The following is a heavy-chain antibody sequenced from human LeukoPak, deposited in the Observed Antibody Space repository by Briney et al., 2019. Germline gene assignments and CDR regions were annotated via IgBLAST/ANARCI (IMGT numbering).Heavy chain of an antibody. CDR2: IIPILGIA. V-gene: IGHV1-69*04. CDR1: GGTFSSYA. D-gene: IGHD6-19*01. Sequence: SEKVSCKASGGTFSSYAISWVRQAPGQGLEWMGRIIPILGIANYAQKFQGRVTITADKSTSTAYMELSSLRSEDTAVYYCARGIQTVAGSRFDYWGQGTLVTVSS. J-gene: IGHJ4*02. CDR3: ARGIQTVAGSRFDY.